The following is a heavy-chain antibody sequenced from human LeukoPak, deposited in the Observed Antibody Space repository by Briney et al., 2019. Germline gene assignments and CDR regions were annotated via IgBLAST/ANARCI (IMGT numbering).Heavy chain of an antibody. J-gene: IGHJ4*02. CDR2: IYHSGST. Sequence: SETLSLTCTVSGYSISSGYYWGWIRQPPGKGLEWIGSIYHSGSTYYNPSLKSRVTISVDTSKNQFSLKLSSVTAADTAVYYCARGITIFGVVTHPFDYWGQGTLVTVSS. CDR1: GYSISSGYY. D-gene: IGHD3-3*01. CDR3: ARGITIFGVVTHPFDY. V-gene: IGHV4-38-2*02.